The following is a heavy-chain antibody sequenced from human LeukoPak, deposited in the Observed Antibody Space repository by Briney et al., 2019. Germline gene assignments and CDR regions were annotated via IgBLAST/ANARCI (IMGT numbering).Heavy chain of an antibody. CDR3: ARESNTVVTDFDF. J-gene: IGHJ4*02. CDR2: INPYSGGT. V-gene: IGHV1-2*02. D-gene: IGHD4-23*01. CDR1: GYTFTYYY. Sequence: ASVNVSCKASGYTFTYYYVHWVRQAPGQGLEWMGWINPYSGGTKYAQKFQGRVTMTGDTSVSTAFMDLSGLGSDDTAVYYCARESNTVVTDFDFWGQGTLVSVSS.